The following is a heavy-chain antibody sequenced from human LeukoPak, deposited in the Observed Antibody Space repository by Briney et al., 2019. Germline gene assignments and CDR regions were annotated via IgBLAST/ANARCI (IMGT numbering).Heavy chain of an antibody. V-gene: IGHV3-9*01. J-gene: IGHJ4*02. CDR2: ISWNSGSI. CDR3: AKDIGSGSGSY. Sequence: PGGSLRLSCAASGFTFDDYAMHWVRQAPGKGLEWVSGISWNSGSIGYADSVKGRFTISRDNAKNSLYLQMNSLRAEDTALYYCAKDIGSGSGSYWGQGTLVTVSS. CDR1: GFTFDDYA. D-gene: IGHD6-19*01.